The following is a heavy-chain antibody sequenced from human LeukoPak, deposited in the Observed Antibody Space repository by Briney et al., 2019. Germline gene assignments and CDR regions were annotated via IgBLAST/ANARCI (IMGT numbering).Heavy chain of an antibody. D-gene: IGHD1/OR15-1a*01. CDR2: IYYSGST. CDR1: GGSISIGGYY. CDR3: ARDGGFTRTIDY. Sequence: ASETLSLTCTVSGGSISIGGYYWSWIRQHPGKGLEWIGYIYYSGSTYYNPSLKSRVTISVDTSKNQFSLKLSSVTAADTAVYYCARDGGFTRTIDYWGQGTLVTVSS. J-gene: IGHJ4*02. V-gene: IGHV4-31*03.